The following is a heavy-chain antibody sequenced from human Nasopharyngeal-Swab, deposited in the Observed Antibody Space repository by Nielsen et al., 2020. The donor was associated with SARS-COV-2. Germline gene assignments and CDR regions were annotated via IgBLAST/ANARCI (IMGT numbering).Heavy chain of an antibody. CDR2: IYYSGST. D-gene: IGHD3-22*01. CDR1: GGSISSSSYY. V-gene: IGHV4-39*01. Sequence: SETLRLSCTVSGGSISSSSYYWGWIRQPPGKGLEWIGSIYYSGSTYYNPSLKSRVTISVDTSKNQFSLKLSSVTAADTAVYYCASRTSLFYDSSGYYGNWFDPWGQGTLVTVSS. CDR3: ASRTSLFYDSSGYYGNWFDP. J-gene: IGHJ5*02.